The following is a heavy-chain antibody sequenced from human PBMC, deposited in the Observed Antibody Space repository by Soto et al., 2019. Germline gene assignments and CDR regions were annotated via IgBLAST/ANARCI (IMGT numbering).Heavy chain of an antibody. CDR2: INPNSGGT. V-gene: IGHV1-2*04. Sequence: GASVKVSCKASGYTFTGYYMHWARQAPGQGLEWMGWINPNSGGTNYAQKFQGWVTMTRDTSISTAYMELSRLRSDDTAVYYCARGVVRGVITDYYYYMDEWGKGTTVTVSS. J-gene: IGHJ6*03. D-gene: IGHD3-10*01. CDR1: GYTFTGYY. CDR3: ARGVVRGVITDYYYYMDE.